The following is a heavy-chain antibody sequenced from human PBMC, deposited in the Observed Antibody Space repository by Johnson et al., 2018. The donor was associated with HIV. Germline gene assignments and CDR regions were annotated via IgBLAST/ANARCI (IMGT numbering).Heavy chain of an antibody. CDR1: GFTVSSNY. D-gene: IGHD1-7*01. J-gene: IGHJ3*02. CDR3: ARVIRGNWNYEAFDM. V-gene: IGHV3-53*01. Sequence: EQLVESGGGLIQPGGSLRLSCAASGFTVSSNYMTWVRQAPGKGLEWVSVIYKGGSTYYADSVKGRFTLSRDNFKNTVYLQMNSLRAEDTAVYYCARVIRGNWNYEAFDMWGQGTMVTVSS. CDR2: IYKGGST.